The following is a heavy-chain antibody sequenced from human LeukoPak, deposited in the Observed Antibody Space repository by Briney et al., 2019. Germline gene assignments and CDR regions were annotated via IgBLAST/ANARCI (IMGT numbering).Heavy chain of an antibody. V-gene: IGHV1-2*02. CDR2: INPNSGGT. CDR3: ARDHSYYDSSCDY. CDR1: GYTFTGYY. D-gene: IGHD3-22*01. Sequence: ASVKVSCKASGYTFTGYYMHWVRQAPGQGLEWMGWINPNSGGTNYAQKLQGRVTMTTDTSTSTAYMELRSLRSDDTAVYYCARDHSYYDSSCDYWGQGTLVTVSS. J-gene: IGHJ4*02.